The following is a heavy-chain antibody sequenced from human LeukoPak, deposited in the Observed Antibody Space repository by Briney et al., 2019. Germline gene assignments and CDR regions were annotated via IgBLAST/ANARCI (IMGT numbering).Heavy chain of an antibody. CDR1: GYTFTSYG. CDR2: ISNYNGIT. D-gene: IGHD4-17*01. Sequence: ASVKVSCKASGYTFTSYGVNWVRQAPRQGLEWMGWISNYNGITNYAQKLQGRVTMTTDTSTNTAYMELRSLRSDDTAVYYCARDHYDYGDSRTIDYWGQGTLVTVSS. CDR3: ARDHYDYGDSRTIDY. J-gene: IGHJ4*02. V-gene: IGHV1-18*01.